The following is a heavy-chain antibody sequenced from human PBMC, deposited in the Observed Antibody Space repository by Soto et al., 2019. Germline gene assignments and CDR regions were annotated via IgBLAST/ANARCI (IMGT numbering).Heavy chain of an antibody. J-gene: IGHJ4*02. CDR1: GFSLSTYHMG. D-gene: IGHD4-17*01. CDR2: IYWDDDK. Sequence: VSGPTLVNPTQTLTLTCDFSGFSLSTYHMGVAWIRQPPGKALEWLALIYWDDDKRYSPSLKDRLAISKDTSSNQVVLTITNMDPGDTATYFCAHAGDYDLLTFDHWGPGTLVTVSS. V-gene: IGHV2-5*02. CDR3: AHAGDYDLLTFDH.